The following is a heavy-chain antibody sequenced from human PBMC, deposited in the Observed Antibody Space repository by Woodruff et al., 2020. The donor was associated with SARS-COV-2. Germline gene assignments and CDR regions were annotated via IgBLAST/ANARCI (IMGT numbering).Heavy chain of an antibody. Sequence: PPGKGLEWIGEIYHSGSTNYNPSLKSRVTISVDKSKNQFSLKLSSVTAADTAVYYCARALLTSYTSGWYYFDYWGQGTLVSV. CDR3: ARALLTSYTSGWYYFDY. J-gene: IGHJ4*02. V-gene: IGHV4-4*02. D-gene: IGHD6-19*01. CDR2: IYHSGST.